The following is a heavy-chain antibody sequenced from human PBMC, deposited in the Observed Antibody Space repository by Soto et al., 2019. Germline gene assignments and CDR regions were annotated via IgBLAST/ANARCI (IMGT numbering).Heavy chain of an antibody. CDR1: GGSISSSSYY. CDR3: GAVRYDSSGYYWRFDY. J-gene: IGHJ4*02. CDR2: IYYSGST. D-gene: IGHD3-22*01. V-gene: IGHV4-39*01. Sequence: QLQLQESGPGLVKPSETLSLTCTVSGGSISSSSYYWGWIRQPPGKGLEWIGSIYYSGSTYYNPSLKSRVTISVDTSTNQFSLKLSSVTAADTAVYYCGAVRYDSSGYYWRFDYWGQGTLVTVSS.